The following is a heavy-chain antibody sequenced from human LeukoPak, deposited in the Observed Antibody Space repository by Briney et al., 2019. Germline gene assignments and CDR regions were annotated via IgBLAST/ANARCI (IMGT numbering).Heavy chain of an antibody. CDR1: GGSISSYY. CDR2: IYYSGST. J-gene: IGHJ6*02. CDR3: AREERYYDSSGYLHYYGMDV. V-gene: IGHV4-59*01. D-gene: IGHD3-22*01. Sequence: SETLSLTCTVSGGSISSYYWSWIRQPPGKGLEWIGYIYYSGSTNYNPSLKSRVTISVDTSKNQFSLKLSSVTAADTAVYYCAREERYYDSSGYLHYYGMDVWGQGTTVTVSS.